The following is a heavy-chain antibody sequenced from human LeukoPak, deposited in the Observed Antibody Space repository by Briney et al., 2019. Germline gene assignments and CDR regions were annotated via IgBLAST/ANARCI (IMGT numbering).Heavy chain of an antibody. CDR1: GFTFSSYW. Sequence: GGSLRLSCAASGFTFSSYWMTWVRQAPGEGLELVSLIYSGGTTKYADSVRGRFTISRDNSKNTLYLQMNSLRAEDTAVYYCARDQPVVTPLGYWGQGTLVTVSS. J-gene: IGHJ4*02. D-gene: IGHD4-23*01. CDR2: IYSGGTT. V-gene: IGHV3-53*01. CDR3: ARDQPVVTPLGY.